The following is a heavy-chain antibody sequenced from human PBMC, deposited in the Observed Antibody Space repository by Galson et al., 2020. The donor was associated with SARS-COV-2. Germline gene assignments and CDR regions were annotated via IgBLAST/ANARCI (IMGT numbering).Heavy chain of an antibody. Sequence: GGSLRLSCSASGFTFSRYAMSWVRQAPGKGLEWVSSVSAGGASTYHADSVKGLFTISRDNSKNTLFLQMNSLRVEDTALYYCAKDQGNDYGDQSDYWGQGTLVYVSS. J-gene: IGHJ4*02. V-gene: IGHV3-23*01. CDR1: GFTFSRYA. CDR3: AKDQGNDYGDQSDY. CDR2: VSAGGAST. D-gene: IGHD4-17*01.